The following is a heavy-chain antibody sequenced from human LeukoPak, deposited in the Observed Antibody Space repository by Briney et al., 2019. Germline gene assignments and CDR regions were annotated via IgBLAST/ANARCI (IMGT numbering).Heavy chain of an antibody. J-gene: IGHJ1*01. CDR3: ARERYSSGWYIYFQH. D-gene: IGHD6-19*01. V-gene: IGHV1-18*01. Sequence: GASVKVSCKDSGYTFTSYGISWVRQAPGQGLEWMGWISAYNGSTNYAQKLQGRVTMTTDTSTSTAYLELRSLRSDDTAVYYCARERYSSGWYIYFQHWGQGTLVTVSS. CDR2: ISAYNGST. CDR1: GYTFTSYG.